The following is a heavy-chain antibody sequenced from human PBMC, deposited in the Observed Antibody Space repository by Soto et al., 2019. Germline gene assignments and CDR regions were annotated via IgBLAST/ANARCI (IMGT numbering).Heavy chain of an antibody. CDR1: GYSFTSYW. CDR2: IYPGDSDT. V-gene: IGHV5-51*01. Sequence: GESLKISCKGSGYSFTSYWIGWVRQMPGKGLEWMGIIYPGDSDTRYSPSFQGQVTISADKSISTAYLQWSSLKASDTAMYYCARHGPRRDGYNKYYYYGMDVWGQGTTVTVSS. J-gene: IGHJ6*02. CDR3: ARHGPRRDGYNKYYYYGMDV. D-gene: IGHD5-12*01.